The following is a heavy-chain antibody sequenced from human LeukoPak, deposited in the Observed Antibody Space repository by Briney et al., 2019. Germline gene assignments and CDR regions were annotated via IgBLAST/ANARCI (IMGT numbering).Heavy chain of an antibody. CDR3: ASGSGGSEMNWFDP. CDR2: IYYSGST. V-gene: IGHV4-31*03. D-gene: IGHD2-15*01. CDR1: GGSISSGGYY. J-gene: IGHJ5*02. Sequence: SQTLSLTCTVSGGSISSGGYYWSWIRQHPGKGLEWIGYIYYSGSTYYNPSLKSRVTISVDTSKNQFSLKLSSVTAADTAVYYCASGSGGSEMNWFDPWGQGTLVTVSS.